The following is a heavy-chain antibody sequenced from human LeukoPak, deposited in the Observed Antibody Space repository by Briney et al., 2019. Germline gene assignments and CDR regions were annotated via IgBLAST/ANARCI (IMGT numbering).Heavy chain of an antibody. CDR3: ARTGSSGWSYFDY. CDR1: GFTFSTYS. D-gene: IGHD6-19*01. Sequence: PGGSLRLSCAASGFTFSTYSMNWVRQAPGKGLEWVSFISSGSSTIYYADSVKGRFTVSRDNSKNTLYLQMNSLRAEDTAVYYCARTGSSGWSYFDYWGQGTLLTVSS. CDR2: ISSGSSTI. J-gene: IGHJ4*02. V-gene: IGHV3-48*01.